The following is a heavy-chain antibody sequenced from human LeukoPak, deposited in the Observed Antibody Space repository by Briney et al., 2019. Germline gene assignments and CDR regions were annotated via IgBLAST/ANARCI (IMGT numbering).Heavy chain of an antibody. CDR2: IYYSGST. Sequence: SETLSLTCTVSGGSISSGGYYWSWIRQHPGKGLEWIGYIYYSGSTNYNPSLKSRVTISIDTSKNQFSLKLSSVTAADTAVYYCAREAGYYDSSGYYRALQHWGQGTLVSVSS. CDR1: GGSISSGGYY. CDR3: AREAGYYDSSGYYRALQH. V-gene: IGHV4-61*08. J-gene: IGHJ1*01. D-gene: IGHD3-22*01.